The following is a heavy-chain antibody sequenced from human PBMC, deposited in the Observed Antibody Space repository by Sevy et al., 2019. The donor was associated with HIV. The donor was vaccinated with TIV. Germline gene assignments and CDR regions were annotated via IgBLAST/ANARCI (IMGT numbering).Heavy chain of an antibody. CDR1: GFTFDDYA. D-gene: IGHD3-22*01. CDR2: ISWNSGSI. Sequence: GGSLRLSRAASGFTFDDYAMHWVRQAPGKGLEWVSGISWNSGSIGYADSVKGRFTISRDNAKNSLYLQMNSLRAEDTALYYCAKASRDYYDSSGFDAFDIWGQGTMVTVSS. J-gene: IGHJ3*02. CDR3: AKASRDYYDSSGFDAFDI. V-gene: IGHV3-9*01.